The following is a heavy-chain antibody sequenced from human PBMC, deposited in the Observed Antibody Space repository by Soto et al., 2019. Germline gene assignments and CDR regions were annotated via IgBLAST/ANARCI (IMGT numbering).Heavy chain of an antibody. CDR3: AQWAGAFDY. J-gene: IGHJ4*01. CDR2: ISYDGSNK. CDR1: GFTFSSYA. Sequence: QVQLVESGGGVVQPGRSLRLSCAASGFTFSSYAMHWVRQAPGKGLEWVAVISYDGSNKYYADSVKGRFTISRDNSKNTLYLQMNSLRAEDTAVYYCAQWAGAFDYWGHGTLVTVSS. V-gene: IGHV3-30-3*01. D-gene: IGHD1-26*01.